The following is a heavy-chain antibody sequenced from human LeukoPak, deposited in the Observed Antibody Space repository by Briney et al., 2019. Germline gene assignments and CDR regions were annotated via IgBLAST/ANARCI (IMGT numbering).Heavy chain of an antibody. J-gene: IGHJ6*03. Sequence: MSSETLSLTCTVSGGSTSSYCWSWIRQPPGKGLEWIGYIYYSGSTNYNPSLKSRVTISVDTSKNQFSLKLSSVTAADTAVYYCARGGKWLRNYYYYYYMDVWGKGTTVTVPS. CDR3: ARGGKWLRNYYYYYYMDV. D-gene: IGHD5-12*01. CDR2: IYYSGST. CDR1: GGSTSSYC. V-gene: IGHV4-59*01.